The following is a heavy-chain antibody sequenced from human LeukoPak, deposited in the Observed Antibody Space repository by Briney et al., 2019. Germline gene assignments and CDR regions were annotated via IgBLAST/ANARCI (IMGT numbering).Heavy chain of an antibody. CDR3: SREDY. Sequence: ASVKVSCKASGYTSTDYYIHWVRQAPGQGLEFLGWMHPNSGDTTCAQKFQGRVTLTRDTSISTAYMELSRLRSDDTAVYYCSREDYWGQGTLVSVSS. J-gene: IGHJ4*02. CDR2: MHPNSGDT. V-gene: IGHV1-2*02. CDR1: GYTSTDYY.